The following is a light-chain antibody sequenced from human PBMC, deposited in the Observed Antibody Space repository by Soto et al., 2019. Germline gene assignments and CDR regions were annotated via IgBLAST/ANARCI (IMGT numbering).Light chain of an antibody. CDR2: DAS. V-gene: IGKV3-11*01. CDR1: QSVSSY. Sequence: EIVLTQSPATLSLSPGERATLSCRASQSVSSYLAWYQQKPGQAPRLLIYDASNRATGIPARFSGSESGTDFTLTIISLEPEDFAVYYCQQRSNWPPALTFGGGTKVEIK. CDR3: QQRSNWPPALT. J-gene: IGKJ4*01.